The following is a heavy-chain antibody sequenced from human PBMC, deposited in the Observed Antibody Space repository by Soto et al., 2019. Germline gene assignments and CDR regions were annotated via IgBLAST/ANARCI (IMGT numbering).Heavy chain of an antibody. CDR3: VHKGGGDRILDY. V-gene: IGHV2-5*02. D-gene: IGHD3-16*01. Sequence: QITLKESGPALVKPTQTLTLTCTFSGFSLSTSGVGVGWIRQPPGEALEWLALIYWDDYKHFSPSLESRLTITKDTSKNQVVLTMTNMYPVDIATYYCVHKGGGDRILDYWGQGTLVTVSS. CDR1: GFSLSTSGVG. CDR2: IYWDDYK. J-gene: IGHJ4*02.